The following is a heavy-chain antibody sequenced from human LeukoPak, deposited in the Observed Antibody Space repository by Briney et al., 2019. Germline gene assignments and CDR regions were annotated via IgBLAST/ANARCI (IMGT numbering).Heavy chain of an antibody. CDR3: ARDVGRLDFDH. Sequence: GGSLRLSCAASGFTFSDYYMSWIRQAPGKGLEWVSYISSRGGTIYYADSVKGRFTISRDNAKNSLYLQMNSLRAEDTAVYFCARDVGRLDFDHWGQGTLVTVSS. D-gene: IGHD2-15*01. CDR2: ISSRGGTI. J-gene: IGHJ4*02. V-gene: IGHV3-11*01. CDR1: GFTFSDYY.